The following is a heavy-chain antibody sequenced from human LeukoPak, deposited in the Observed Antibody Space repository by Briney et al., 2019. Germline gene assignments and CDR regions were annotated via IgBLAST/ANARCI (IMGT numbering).Heavy chain of an antibody. CDR2: IYPGDSDA. D-gene: IGHD2-21*02. CDR3: TRHAAQLDSGVVTGFDY. J-gene: IGHJ4*02. Sequence: GESLKISCKGSGYTFANYWIVWVRQMPGRGLEWMGTIYPGDSDARYSPSFEGQVTFSVDRSSSFAYLQWSSLKASDTGVYYCTRHAAQLDSGVVTGFDYWGQGTLVTVSS. CDR1: GYTFANYW. V-gene: IGHV5-51*01.